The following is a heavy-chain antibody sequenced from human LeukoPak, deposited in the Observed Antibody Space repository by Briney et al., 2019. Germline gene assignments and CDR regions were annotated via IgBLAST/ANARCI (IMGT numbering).Heavy chain of an antibody. J-gene: IGHJ4*02. D-gene: IGHD6-13*01. Sequence: PGASVKVSCKASGFTFTTFAIHWVRQAPGQRLEWMGWINAGNGNTKYSQKFHGRVTITRDTSASTAYMDLSSLGSEDTAVYYCAMGPHSSSWYGPTYWGQGTLVTVSS. CDR2: INAGNGNT. CDR3: AMGPHSSSWYGPTY. CDR1: GFTFTTFA. V-gene: IGHV1-3*01.